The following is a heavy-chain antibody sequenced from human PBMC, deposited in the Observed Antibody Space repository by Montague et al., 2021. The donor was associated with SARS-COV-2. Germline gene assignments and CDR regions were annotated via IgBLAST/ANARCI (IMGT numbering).Heavy chain of an antibody. V-gene: IGHV4-59*13. D-gene: IGHD6-19*01. CDR3: ARGERGAWYNHYFDY. J-gene: IGHJ4*02. CDR2: VYYSGST. Sequence: SETPSLTCTVSGDSISIYYWSWIRQPLGKGLEWIGYVYYSGSTNYNPSLKSRVTISVDTPKNQFSLKLTSVTAADTAVYYCARGERGAWYNHYFDYWGQGALVTVSS. CDR1: GDSISIYY.